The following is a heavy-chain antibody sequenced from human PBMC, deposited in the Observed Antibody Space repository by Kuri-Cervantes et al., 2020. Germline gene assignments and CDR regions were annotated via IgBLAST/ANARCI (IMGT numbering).Heavy chain of an antibody. CDR1: GFTFSSYE. J-gene: IGHJ6*02. Sequence: GESLKISCAASGFTFSSYEMNWVRQAPGKGLEWVAVISYDGSNKYYADSVKGRFTISRDNSKNTLYLQMNSLRAEDTAVYYCARGDILTGYYAPHYYGMDVWGQGTTVTVSS. CDR3: ARGDILTGYYAPHYYGMDV. D-gene: IGHD3-9*01. V-gene: IGHV3-30*01. CDR2: ISYDGSNK.